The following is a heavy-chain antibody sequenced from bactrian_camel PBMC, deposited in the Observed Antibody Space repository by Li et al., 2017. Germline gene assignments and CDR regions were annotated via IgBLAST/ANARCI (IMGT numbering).Heavy chain of an antibody. V-gene: IGHV3S55*01. CDR3: AARRFICLLLPGGWQY. D-gene: IGHD7*01. Sequence: HVQLVESGGGSVQPGGSLRLSCGGPGVSSSSFCLGWFRQAPGKEREGVASIDSDGSTDYADSVKGRFTISKDNAKNTLYLQMDGLKPEDTAMYYCAARRFICLLLPGGWQYWGQGTQVTVS. J-gene: IGHJ4*01. CDR2: IDSDGST. CDR1: GVSSSSFC.